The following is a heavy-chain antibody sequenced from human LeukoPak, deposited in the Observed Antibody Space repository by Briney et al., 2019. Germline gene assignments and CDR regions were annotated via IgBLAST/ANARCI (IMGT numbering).Heavy chain of an antibody. V-gene: IGHV4-59*08. CDR3: ARRGYSSNWFDP. Sequence: SETLSLTCTVSGGSISSYYWSWIRQPPGKGLEWIGYIYYRGSTNYNPSLKSRVTISVDTSKNQFSLKLSSVTAADTAVYYCARRGYSSNWFDPWGQGTLVTVSS. CDR1: GGSISSYY. D-gene: IGHD5-18*01. CDR2: IYYRGST. J-gene: IGHJ5*02.